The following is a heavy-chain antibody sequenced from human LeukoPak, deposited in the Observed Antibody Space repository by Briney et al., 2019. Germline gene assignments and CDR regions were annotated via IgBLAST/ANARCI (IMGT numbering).Heavy chain of an antibody. CDR2: ISTSSSYI. Sequence: GGSLRLSCAASGFTFSSYAMHWVRQAPGKGLEWVSSISTSSSYIFYADSVKGRFTISRDNAKNSLYLQMNSLRAEDTAVYFCARTLHDILTGYYYFYFDYWGQGTLVTVSS. D-gene: IGHD3-9*01. J-gene: IGHJ4*02. V-gene: IGHV3-21*01. CDR3: ARTLHDILTGYYYFYFDY. CDR1: GFTFSSYA.